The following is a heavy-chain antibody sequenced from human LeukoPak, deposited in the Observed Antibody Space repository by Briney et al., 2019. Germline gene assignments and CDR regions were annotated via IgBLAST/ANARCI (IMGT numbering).Heavy chain of an antibody. J-gene: IGHJ4*02. D-gene: IGHD1-14*01. CDR2: INHSGST. CDR3: ARRPNGKLGFDY. CDR1: GGSFSGYY. V-gene: IGHV4-34*01. Sequence: SETLSLTCAVYGGSFSGYYWSWIRQPPGKGLEWIGEINHSGSTNYNPSLKSRVTISVDTSKNQFSLKLSSVTAADTAVYYCARRPNGKLGFDYWGQGTLVTVSS.